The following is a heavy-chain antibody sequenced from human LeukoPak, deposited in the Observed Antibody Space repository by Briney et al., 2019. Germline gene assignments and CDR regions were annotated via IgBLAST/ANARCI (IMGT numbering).Heavy chain of an antibody. V-gene: IGHV6-1*01. D-gene: IGHD3-10*01. Sequence: SQTLSLTCAISGDSVSSNSAAWSWIRQSPSRGLEWLGRTFYRSKRYNDYATSVKSRIIINPDTSKNQLSLQVNSVTPEDTAVYYCARGSNYGSGSYLFDYWGQGTLVTVSS. CDR3: ARGSNYGSGSYLFDY. CDR1: GDSVSSNSAA. J-gene: IGHJ4*02. CDR2: TFYRSKRYN.